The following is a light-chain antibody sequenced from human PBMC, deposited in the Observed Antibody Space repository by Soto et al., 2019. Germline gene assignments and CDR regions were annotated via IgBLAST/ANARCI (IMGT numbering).Light chain of an antibody. CDR3: QQSHSFPAT. J-gene: IGKJ4*01. CDR1: QAIRSW. Sequence: DIQMTQSPSFESASVGDRVTITCRASQAIRSWLAWYQQKPGEAPKLLIFAASTLQSGVPSRFSGSGSGTDFTLTISSLQPEDFATYYCQQSHSFPATFGGGTKVEI. CDR2: AAS. V-gene: IGKV1D-12*01.